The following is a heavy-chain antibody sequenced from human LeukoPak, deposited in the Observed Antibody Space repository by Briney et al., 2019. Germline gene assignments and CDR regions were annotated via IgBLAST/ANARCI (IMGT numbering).Heavy chain of an antibody. CDR3: ARDRRGYYYDSSGYYRDAFDI. CDR1: GGSFSGYY. D-gene: IGHD3-22*01. V-gene: IGHV4-34*01. Sequence: SETLSLTCAVYGGSFSGYYWSWIRQPPGKGLEWIGEINHSGSTNYNPSLKSRVTISVDTSKNQFSLKLSSVTAADTAVYYCARDRRGYYYDSSGYYRDAFDIWGQGTMVTVSS. J-gene: IGHJ3*02. CDR2: INHSGST.